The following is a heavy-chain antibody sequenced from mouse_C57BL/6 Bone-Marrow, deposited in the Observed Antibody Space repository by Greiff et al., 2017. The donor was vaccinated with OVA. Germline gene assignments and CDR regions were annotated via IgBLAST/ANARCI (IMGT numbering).Heavy chain of an antibody. V-gene: IGHV5-9*01. D-gene: IGHD1-1*01. J-gene: IGHJ2*01. CDR2: ISGGGGNT. CDR3: ARHGGSSYFDY. CDR1: GFTFSSYT. Sequence: DVMLVESGGGLVKPGGSLKLSCAASGFTFSSYTMSWVRQTPEKRLEWVATISGGGGNTYYPDSVKGRFTISRDNAKNTLYLQMSSLRSEDTALYYCARHGGSSYFDYWGQGTTLTVSS.